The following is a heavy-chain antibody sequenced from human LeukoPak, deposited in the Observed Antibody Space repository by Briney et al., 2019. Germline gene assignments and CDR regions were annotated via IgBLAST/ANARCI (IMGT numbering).Heavy chain of an antibody. V-gene: IGHV3-48*04. J-gene: IGHJ4*02. CDR3: ARWDFLTGSGDY. D-gene: IGHD3-9*01. CDR1: GFTFSSYA. CDR2: ISISGTTI. Sequence: GGSLRLSCAASGFTFSSYAMNWVRQAPGKGLEWLSHISISGTTIHYADSVKGRFTISRDNAKNTLYLQMNSLRAEDTAVYYCARWDFLTGSGDYWGQGTLVTVSS.